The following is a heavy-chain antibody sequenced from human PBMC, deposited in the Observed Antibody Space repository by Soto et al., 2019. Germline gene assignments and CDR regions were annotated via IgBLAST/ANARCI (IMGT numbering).Heavy chain of an antibody. D-gene: IGHD6-13*01. CDR2: IKSKTDGGTT. V-gene: IGHV3-15*07. J-gene: IGHJ4*02. Sequence: PGGSLRLSCAASGFTFSNAWMNWVRQAPGKGLEWVGRIKSKTDGGTTDYAAPVKGGFTISRHDSKNTLYLQMNSLKTEGTAVYYCTTYSSTWSRFGYWGQGTLVTVSS. CDR1: GFTFSNAW. CDR3: TTYSSTWSRFGY.